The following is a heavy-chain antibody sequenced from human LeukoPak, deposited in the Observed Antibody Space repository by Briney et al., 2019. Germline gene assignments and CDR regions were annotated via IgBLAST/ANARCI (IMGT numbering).Heavy chain of an antibody. CDR2: IKQDGSEK. D-gene: IGHD6-13*01. Sequence: GGSLRLSCAASGFTFSDYYMSWVRQAPGKGLEWAANIKQDGSEKYYVDSVKGRFTISRDNAKNSLYLQMNSLRAEDTAVYYCARAAYSSTWYSRYFDLWGRGTLVTVSS. CDR1: GFTFSDYY. CDR3: ARAAYSSTWYSRYFDL. V-gene: IGHV3-7*01. J-gene: IGHJ2*01.